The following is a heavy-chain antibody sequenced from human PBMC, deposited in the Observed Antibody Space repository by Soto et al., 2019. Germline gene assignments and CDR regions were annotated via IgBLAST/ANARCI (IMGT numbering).Heavy chain of an antibody. D-gene: IGHD6-13*01. V-gene: IGHV1-69*01. J-gene: IGHJ4*02. Sequence: QVQLVQSGAEVKKPGSSVKVSCKASGGTFSSYAISWVRQAPGQGLEWMGVIIPIFGTANYAQKFQGRVTITADESTSTAYMELSSLRSEDTAVYYCARDPGVSAARPFDYWGQGTLVTVSS. CDR1: GGTFSSYA. CDR2: IIPIFGTA. CDR3: ARDPGVSAARPFDY.